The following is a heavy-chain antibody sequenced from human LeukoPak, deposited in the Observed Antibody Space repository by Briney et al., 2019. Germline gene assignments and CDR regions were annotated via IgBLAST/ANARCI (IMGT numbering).Heavy chain of an antibody. V-gene: IGHV4-34*01. Sequence: SETLSLTCAVYGGSFSGYYWSWIRQPPGKGLEWIGEINHSGSTNYNPPLKSRVTISVDTSKNQFSLKLSSVTAADTAVYYCARVGEDTEFVYYYGMDVWGQGTTVTVSS. J-gene: IGHJ6*02. CDR3: ARVGEDTEFVYYYGMDV. CDR2: INHSGST. D-gene: IGHD5-18*01. CDR1: GGSFSGYY.